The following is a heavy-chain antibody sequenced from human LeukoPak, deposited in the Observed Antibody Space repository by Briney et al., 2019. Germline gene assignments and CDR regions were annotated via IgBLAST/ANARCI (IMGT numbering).Heavy chain of an antibody. CDR2: ISHGGST. D-gene: IGHD6-13*01. J-gene: IGHJ4*02. Sequence: SETLSLTCTVSGGSISSYYWSWIRQPPGKGLEWLASISHGGSTNYNPSLKSRVTISVDPSKNQFSLKVNSVTAADTAVYHCARHLGFSTSWTPYYWGPGTLVTV. CDR1: GGSISSYY. CDR3: ARHLGFSTSWTPYY. V-gene: IGHV4-59*08.